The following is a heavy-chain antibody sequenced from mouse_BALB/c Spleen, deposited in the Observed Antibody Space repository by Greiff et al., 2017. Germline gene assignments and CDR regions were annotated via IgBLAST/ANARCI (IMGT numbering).Heavy chain of an antibody. CDR1: GYAFTNYL. J-gene: IGHJ3*01. V-gene: IGHV1-54*01. CDR3: ARGGPFAY. Sequence: QVQLQQSGAELVRPGTSVKVSCKASGYAFTNYLIEWVKQRPGQGLEWIGVINPGSGGTNYNEKFKGKATLTADKSSSTAYMQLSSLTSDDSAVYFCARGGPFAYWGQGTLVTVSA. CDR2: INPGSGGT.